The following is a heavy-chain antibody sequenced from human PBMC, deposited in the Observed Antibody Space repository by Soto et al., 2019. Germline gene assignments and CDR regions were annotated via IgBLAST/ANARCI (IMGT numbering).Heavy chain of an antibody. Sequence: SETLSLTRTVSGGSISSYYWSWIRQPAWKGLEWIGYLYYSGITNYNPPLKSRVSTSLDPSKNQFSLNLTSVTAADTAAYYCASHRSGYAFQWGKGTLVTVS. J-gene: IGHJ1*01. V-gene: IGHV4-59*01. CDR1: GGSISSYY. CDR2: LYYSGIT. CDR3: ASHRSGYAFQ. D-gene: IGHD5-12*01.